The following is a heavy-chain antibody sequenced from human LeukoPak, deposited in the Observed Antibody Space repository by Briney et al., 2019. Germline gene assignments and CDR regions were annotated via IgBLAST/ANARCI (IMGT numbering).Heavy chain of an antibody. CDR2: INSDGSST. D-gene: IGHD2-15*01. J-gene: IGHJ4*02. Sequence: GGSLRLSCAASVFTFSSYWMHWVRQAPGKGLVWVSRINSDGSSTSYADSVKGRFTISRDNAKNTLYLQMNSLRAEDTAVYYCARGYCSGGSCYRHFDYWGQGTLVTVSS. V-gene: IGHV3-74*01. CDR1: VFTFSSYW. CDR3: ARGYCSGGSCYRHFDY.